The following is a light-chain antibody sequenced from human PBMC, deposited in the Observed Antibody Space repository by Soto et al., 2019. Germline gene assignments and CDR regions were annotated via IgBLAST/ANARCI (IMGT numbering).Light chain of an antibody. CDR2: AAS. CDR3: QHYYSYPRT. J-gene: IGKJ1*01. V-gene: IGKV1-8*01. Sequence: AIRMTQSPSSLSASTGDRVTITCRASQGISSYLAWYQQKPGKAPKLLIYAASTLQSGVPSRFSGSGSGTDFTPTISSLQSEDFATYYCQHYYSYPRTFGQGTKVEIK. CDR1: QGISSY.